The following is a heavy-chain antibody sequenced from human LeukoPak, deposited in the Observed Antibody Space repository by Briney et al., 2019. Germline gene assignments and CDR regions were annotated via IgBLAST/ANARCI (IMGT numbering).Heavy chain of an antibody. V-gene: IGHV1-46*01. J-gene: IGHJ5*02. Sequence: GASVKVSCKASGYTFTSYYMHWVRQAPGQGLEWMGIINPSGGSTSYAQKFQGRVTMTRDTSTSTVYMELSSLRSEDTAVYYCARDESPSYCSSTSCPHWFDPWGQGTLVAVSS. CDR3: ARDESPSYCSSTSCPHWFDP. CDR2: INPSGGST. D-gene: IGHD2-2*01. CDR1: GYTFTSYY.